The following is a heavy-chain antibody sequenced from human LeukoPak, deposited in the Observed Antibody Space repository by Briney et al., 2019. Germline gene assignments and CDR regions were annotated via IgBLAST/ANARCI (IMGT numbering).Heavy chain of an antibody. V-gene: IGHV3-23*01. CDR1: GFSFSSYT. J-gene: IGHJ4*02. Sequence: GGSLRLSCSASGFSFSSYTMTWVRQAPGKGPEWVSIISGGGDTTFYTDSVKGRFTISRDNAKNTLYLQMNSLRAEDTAVYYCAREGDGDYVLLDYWGQGTLVTVSS. D-gene: IGHD4-17*01. CDR3: AREGDGDYVLLDY. CDR2: ISGGGDTT.